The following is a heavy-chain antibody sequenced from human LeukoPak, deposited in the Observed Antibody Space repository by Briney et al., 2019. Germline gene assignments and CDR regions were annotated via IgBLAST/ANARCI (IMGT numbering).Heavy chain of an antibody. D-gene: IGHD3-10*01. V-gene: IGHV1-3*04. CDR1: GYTFTGFA. CDR3: ARSEILDYYYGSGRYFDY. CDR2: MNIGNGNT. Sequence: ASVKVSCKASGYTFTGFAVHWVRQAPGQRPEWMGWMNIGNGNTKYSQKFQDRITVIRDTSANTVYMELSNLRSEDTAVYYCARSEILDYYYGSGRYFDYWGQGSLVTVSS. J-gene: IGHJ4*02.